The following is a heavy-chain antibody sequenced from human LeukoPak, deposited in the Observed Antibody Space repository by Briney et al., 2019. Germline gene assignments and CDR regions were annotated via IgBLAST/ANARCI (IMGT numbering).Heavy chain of an antibody. CDR2: TYYRSKWYY. CDR1: GDSVSSNSAA. Sequence: SQTLSLTCAISGDSVSSNSAAWNWIRQSPSGRLEWLGRTYYRSKWYYDYALSVKSRSTINPDTSENQFSLQLNSVTPDDTAVYYCARDGTWRLDYWGQGILVTVSS. D-gene: IGHD2-15*01. CDR3: ARDGTWRLDY. J-gene: IGHJ4*02. V-gene: IGHV6-1*01.